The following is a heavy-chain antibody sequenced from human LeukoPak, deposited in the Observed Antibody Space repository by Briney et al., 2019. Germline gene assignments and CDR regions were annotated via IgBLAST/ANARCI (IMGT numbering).Heavy chain of an antibody. CDR3: ARDAGLAARPDY. V-gene: IGHV4-30-2*01. CDR2: IYHSGST. J-gene: IGHJ4*02. CDR1: GGSISSGGYY. Sequence: SQTLSLTCTVSGGSISSGGYYWSWIRQPLGKGLEWIGYIYHSGSTYYNPSLKSRVTISVDRSRNQFSLKLSSVTAADTAVYYCARDAGLAARPDYWGQGTLVTVSS. D-gene: IGHD6-6*01.